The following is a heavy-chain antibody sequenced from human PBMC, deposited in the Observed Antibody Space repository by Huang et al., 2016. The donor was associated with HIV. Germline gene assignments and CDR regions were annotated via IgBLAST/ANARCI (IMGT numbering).Heavy chain of an antibody. CDR3: ASEPLGSSAYFRY. V-gene: IGHV1-8*01. CDR2: ISPNSGNT. D-gene: IGHD3-22*01. J-gene: IGHJ4*02. CDR1: GCTFTSYD. Sequence: QVQLVQSGAEVKKPGASVKVSCKASGCTFTSYDINWVRQAPGQGLEWMVWISPNSGNTGYAQKFQGRVTITWSTSISTAYMELSGLRSDDTAVYYCASEPLGSSAYFRYWGQGTLVTVSS.